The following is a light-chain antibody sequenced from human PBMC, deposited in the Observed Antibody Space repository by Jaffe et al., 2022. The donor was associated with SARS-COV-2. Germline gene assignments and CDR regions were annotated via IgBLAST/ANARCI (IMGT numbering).Light chain of an antibody. J-gene: IGLJ3*02. CDR1: KLGDEY. Sequence: SYELTQPPSVSVSPGQTASITCSGDKLGDEYVSWYQQRPGQSPVLVIYQDTKRPSGIPERFSGSNSGNTATLTISGTQAMDEADYYCQAWDNNAAVFGGGTKLTVL. CDR3: QAWDNNAAV. CDR2: QDT. V-gene: IGLV3-1*01.